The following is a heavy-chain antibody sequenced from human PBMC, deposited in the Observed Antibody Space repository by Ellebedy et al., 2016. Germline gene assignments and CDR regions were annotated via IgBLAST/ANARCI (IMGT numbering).Heavy chain of an antibody. CDR3: TGAFCSSTSCYLDAFDI. CDR1: GSTIDDYS. CDR2: IRTKAYRETT. Sequence: GGSLRLXXTVSGSTIDDYSMSCIPQAAGTGLQWVVFIRTKAYRETTEYAASVKGRFSISRDDSKNVAYLQMNSLQTEDTAVYYCTGAFCSSTSCYLDAFDIWGQGTMVTVSS. D-gene: IGHD2-2*01. V-gene: IGHV3-49*03. J-gene: IGHJ3*02.